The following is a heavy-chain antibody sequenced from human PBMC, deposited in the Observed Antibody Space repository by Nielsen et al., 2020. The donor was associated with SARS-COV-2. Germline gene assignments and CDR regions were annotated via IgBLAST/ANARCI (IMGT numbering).Heavy chain of an antibody. CDR3: ATAVAVAGTPSLYYYYYGMDV. CDR1: GGTFSSYT. Sequence: SVKVSCKASGGTFSSYTISWVRQAPGQGLEWMGRIIPILGIANYAQKFQGRVTITADKSTSTAYMELSSLRSEDTAVYYCATAVAVAGTPSLYYYYYGMDVWGQGTTVTVSS. J-gene: IGHJ6*02. D-gene: IGHD6-13*01. CDR2: IIPILGIA. V-gene: IGHV1-69*02.